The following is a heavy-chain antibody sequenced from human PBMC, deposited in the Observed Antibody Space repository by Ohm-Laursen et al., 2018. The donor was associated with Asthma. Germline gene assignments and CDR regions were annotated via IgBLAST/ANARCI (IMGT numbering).Heavy chain of an antibody. Sequence: LRLSCSASGYTFSRYSIHWVRQAPGKGLEWVASISTASTFIYYADSVRGRFTTSRDNANDLVYLQMDSLRAEDTALYYCARIGPEWELPGREYSLHHWGEGTLVTVSS. CDR3: ARIGPEWELPGREYSLHH. D-gene: IGHD1-26*01. V-gene: IGHV3-21*01. CDR1: GYTFSRYS. J-gene: IGHJ1*01. CDR2: ISTASTFI.